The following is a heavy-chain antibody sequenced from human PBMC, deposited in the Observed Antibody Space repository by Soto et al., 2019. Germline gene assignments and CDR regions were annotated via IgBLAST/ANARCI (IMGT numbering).Heavy chain of an antibody. CDR2: IWYDGSNK. J-gene: IGHJ4*02. Sequence: QVQLVESGGGVVQPGRSLRLSCAASGFTFSSYGMHWVRQAPGKGLEWVAVIWYDGSNKYYADSVKGRFTISRDNSKNSLYLQMNSLRAEDTAVYYCARGPPTSGGYYYYFDYWGQGTLVTVSS. V-gene: IGHV3-33*01. CDR1: GFTFSSYG. D-gene: IGHD3-22*01. CDR3: ARGPPTSGGYYYYFDY.